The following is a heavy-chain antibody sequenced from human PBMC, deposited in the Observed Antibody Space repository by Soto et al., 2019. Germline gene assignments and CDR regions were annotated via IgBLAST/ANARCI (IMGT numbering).Heavy chain of an antibody. Sequence: SETLSLTCAVYGGSFSGYYWSWIRQPPGKGLEWIGEINHSGSTSYNPSLKSRVTISVDTSKNQFSLKLSSVTAADTAVYYCAAPGDIVATIGNFDYWGQGTLVTVSS. CDR1: GGSFSGYY. CDR2: INHSGST. D-gene: IGHD5-12*01. CDR3: AAPGDIVATIGNFDY. J-gene: IGHJ4*02. V-gene: IGHV4-34*01.